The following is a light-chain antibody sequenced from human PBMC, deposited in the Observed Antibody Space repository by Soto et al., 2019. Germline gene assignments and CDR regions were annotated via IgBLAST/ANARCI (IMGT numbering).Light chain of an antibody. CDR3: SSYTRSNTLV. J-gene: IGLJ2*01. V-gene: IGLV2-14*03. CDR2: DVS. Sequence: QSALTQPASVSGSPGQSITISCTGTSSDVGGYNYVSWYQHHPGKAPKLMIYDVSSRPSGVSNRFSGSKSGNTASLTISGLQAEDEADYYCSSYTRSNTLVFGGGTKLTVL. CDR1: SSDVGGYNY.